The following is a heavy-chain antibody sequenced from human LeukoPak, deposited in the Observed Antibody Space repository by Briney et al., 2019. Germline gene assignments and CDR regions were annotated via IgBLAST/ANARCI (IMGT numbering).Heavy chain of an antibody. J-gene: IGHJ4*02. V-gene: IGHV1-2*02. Sequence: ASVKVSCKASGYTFTVYYTHWVRQAPGQGHEWMGWISPNSGGTNYAQKLQGRVTMTTATSTSTAYMELRSLRSDETAVYYCARDMHTGARYCSSTSCYWAYWSQGTLVTVSS. CDR2: ISPNSGGT. CDR3: ARDMHTGARYCSSTSCYWAY. D-gene: IGHD2-2*01. CDR1: GYTFTVYY.